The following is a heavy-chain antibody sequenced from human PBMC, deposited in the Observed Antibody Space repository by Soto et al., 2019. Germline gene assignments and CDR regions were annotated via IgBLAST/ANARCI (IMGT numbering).Heavy chain of an antibody. CDR2: TRNKANSYTT. D-gene: IGHD1-7*01. V-gene: IGHV3-72*01. CDR3: ATNWNYTTPTKRRGYYYYMDV. Sequence: GGSLRLSCAASGFTFSDHYMDWVRQAPGKGLEWVGRTRNKANSYTTEYAASVKGRVTISRDDSKNSLYLQMNSLKTEDTAVYYCATNWNYTTPTKRRGYYYYMDVWGKGTTVTVSS. J-gene: IGHJ6*03. CDR1: GFTFSDHY.